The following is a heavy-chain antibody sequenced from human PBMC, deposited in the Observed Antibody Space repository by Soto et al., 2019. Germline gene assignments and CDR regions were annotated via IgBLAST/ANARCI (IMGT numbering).Heavy chain of an antibody. D-gene: IGHD3-22*01. Sequence: EVQLVESGGGLVQPGGSLRLSCAASGFTFSSYEMNWVRQAPGKGLEWVSYISSSGSIIYYADSVKGRFTISRDNAKNSLYLQMNCLRAEDTAVYYCARGVLYYYDSSGYPHWFDPWGQGTLVTVSS. J-gene: IGHJ5*02. CDR3: ARGVLYYYDSSGYPHWFDP. CDR2: ISSSGSII. V-gene: IGHV3-48*03. CDR1: GFTFSSYE.